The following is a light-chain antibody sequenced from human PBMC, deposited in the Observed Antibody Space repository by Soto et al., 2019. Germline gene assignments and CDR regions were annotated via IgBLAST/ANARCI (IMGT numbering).Light chain of an antibody. V-gene: IGLV2-14*01. J-gene: IGLJ1*01. CDR3: GSYTTSSNYV. Sequence: QSALTQPASVSGSPGQSITISCTGTSSDVGAYNYVSWYQQHPGKAPKLMIYDVSHRPSGVSHRFSGSKSGNTASLTISGLQAEDEADYYCGSYTTSSNYVFGTGPKVTVL. CDR2: DVS. CDR1: SSDVGAYNY.